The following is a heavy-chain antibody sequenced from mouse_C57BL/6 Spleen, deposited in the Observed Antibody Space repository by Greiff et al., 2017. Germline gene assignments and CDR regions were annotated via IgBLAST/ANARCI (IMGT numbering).Heavy chain of an antibody. CDR3: ARRYYGSSHAMDY. J-gene: IGHJ4*01. CDR1: GFTFSDYC. CDR2: ISSGNSNI. D-gene: IGHD1-1*01. V-gene: IGHV5-17*01. Sequence: DVHLQESGAGLVKPGASLKLSCAASGFTFSDYCMHWVRQAPEKGLEWVAYISSGNSNIYYAETLKGRCTITRDNAKTTMCLHMTGLRSEDTAMYYCARRYYGSSHAMDYWGQGTSVTVSS.